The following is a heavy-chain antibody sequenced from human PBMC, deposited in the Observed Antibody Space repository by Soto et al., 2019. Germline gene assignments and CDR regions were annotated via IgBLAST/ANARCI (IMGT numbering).Heavy chain of an antibody. CDR3: ARDIAPYYDSSGLNWFDP. CDR2: ISSSSSYI. V-gene: IGHV3-21*01. D-gene: IGHD3-22*01. CDR1: GFTFSSYS. Sequence: EVQLVESGGGLVKPGGSLRLSCAASGFTFSSYSMNWVRQAPGKGLEWVSSISSSSSYIYYADSVKGRFTISRDNAKNSLYLQMNRLRAEDTAVYYCARDIAPYYDSSGLNWFDPWGQGTLVTVSS. J-gene: IGHJ5*02.